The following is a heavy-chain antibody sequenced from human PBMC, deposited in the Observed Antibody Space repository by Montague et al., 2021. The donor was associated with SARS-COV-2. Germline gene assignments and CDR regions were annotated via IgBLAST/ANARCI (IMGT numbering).Heavy chain of an antibody. Sequence: SLRLSCAASGFTFRSYWMHWVRQAPGKGLVWVSRINSDGSSTGYADSVKGRFTISRDNAKNTLYLQMSSLRAEDTAVYYRARSIGDFWSGYEDYYSAMGVWGQGTTVTVSS. D-gene: IGHD3-3*01. CDR2: INSDGSST. J-gene: IGHJ6*02. CDR1: GFTFRSYW. V-gene: IGHV3-74*01. CDR3: ARSIGDFWSGYEDYYSAMGV.